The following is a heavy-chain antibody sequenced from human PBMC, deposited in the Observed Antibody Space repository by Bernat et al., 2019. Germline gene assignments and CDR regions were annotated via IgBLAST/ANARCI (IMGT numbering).Heavy chain of an antibody. CDR3: ARVSGYSSKRYSSK. Sequence: QVQLQESGPGLVKPSGTLSLTCTVSGGSISSSNWWSWVRQPPGKGLEWIGEISHTGSTNYNPSLKSRVTISIAKSENHFSLRLSSVTAADTAVYYCARVSGYSSKRYSSKWGQGILVTVSS. D-gene: IGHD6-19*01. CDR1: GGSISSSNW. CDR2: ISHTGST. J-gene: IGHJ4*02. V-gene: IGHV4-4*02.